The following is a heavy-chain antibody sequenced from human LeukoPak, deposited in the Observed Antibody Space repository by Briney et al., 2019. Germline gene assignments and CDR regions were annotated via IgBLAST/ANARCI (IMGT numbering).Heavy chain of an antibody. CDR1: GFTFSSYA. V-gene: IGHV3-7*01. CDR2: IKQDGSEK. CDR3: ARDKWFDP. J-gene: IGHJ5*02. Sequence: GGSLRLSCAASGFTFSSYAMSWVRQAPGKGLEWVANIKQDGSEKYYVDSVKGRFTISRDNAKNSLYLQMNSLRAEDTAVYYCARDKWFDPWGQGTLVTVSS.